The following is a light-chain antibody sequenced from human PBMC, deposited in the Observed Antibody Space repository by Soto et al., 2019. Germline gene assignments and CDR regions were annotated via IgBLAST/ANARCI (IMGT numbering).Light chain of an antibody. Sequence: QSVLTQPASVSGSPGQSISISCTGTSSDVGGYDYVSWYQQHPGKAPKLMIYDVSYRPSGVSSRFSGSKSGNTASLTISGLQAEDEADYYCSSYTSSSTRVFGPGTKLTVL. V-gene: IGLV2-14*01. CDR1: SSDVGGYDY. J-gene: IGLJ1*01. CDR2: DVS. CDR3: SSYTSSSTRV.